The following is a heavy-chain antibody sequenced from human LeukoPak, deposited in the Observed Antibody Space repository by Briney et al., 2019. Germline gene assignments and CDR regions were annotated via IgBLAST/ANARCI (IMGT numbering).Heavy chain of an antibody. D-gene: IGHD3-22*01. CDR2: IIPIFGTA. V-gene: IGHV1-69*01. J-gene: IGHJ4*02. Sequence: GSSVNVSCKPSLGTFSRYAISWVRQAPGHRLEWMGGIIPIFGTANYAQKFQGRVTITADESTSTAYMELSSLRSEDTAVYYCARSSSSGTRHDYWGQGTLVTVSS. CDR1: LGTFSRYA. CDR3: ARSSSSGTRHDY.